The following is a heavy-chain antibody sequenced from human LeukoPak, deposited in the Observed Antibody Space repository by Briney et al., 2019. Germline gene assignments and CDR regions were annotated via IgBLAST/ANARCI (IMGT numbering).Heavy chain of an antibody. CDR2: IYYSGST. CDR3: ARQIVATTRIIDY. V-gene: IGHV4-39*01. D-gene: IGHD5-12*01. Sequence: PSETLSLTCTVSGGSISSSSYYWGWIRQPPGKGLEWIGSIYYSGSTYYNPSLKSRVTISVDTSKNQFSLKLSSVTAADTAVYYCARQIVATTRIIDYWGQETLVTVSS. J-gene: IGHJ4*02. CDR1: GGSISSSSYY.